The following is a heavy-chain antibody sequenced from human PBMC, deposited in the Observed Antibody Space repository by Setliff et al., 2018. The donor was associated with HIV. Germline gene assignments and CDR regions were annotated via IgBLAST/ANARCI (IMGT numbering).Heavy chain of an antibody. CDR1: GGSISSSSYY. CDR2: IYYSGCT. J-gene: IGHJ4*02. V-gene: IGHV4-61*05. D-gene: IGHD1-26*01. Sequence: SETLSLTCTVSGGSISSSSYYWGWIRQPPGKGLEWIGYIYYSGCTSYNPSLKSRVTISVDTSKNQFSLKLSSVTAADTAVYYCARIVGASFDYWGQGTLVTVSS. CDR3: ARIVGASFDY.